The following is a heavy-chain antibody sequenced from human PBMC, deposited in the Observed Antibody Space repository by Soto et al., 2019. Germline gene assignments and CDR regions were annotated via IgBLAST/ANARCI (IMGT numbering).Heavy chain of an antibody. V-gene: IGHV4-4*02. CDR3: ARDSKWEGSR. J-gene: IGHJ4*02. CDR2: IYHSGST. D-gene: IGHD1-26*01. Sequence: QVQLQESGPGLVKPSGTLSLTCAVSSGSISSSNWWSWVRQPPGKGLEWIGAIYHSGSTNYNPSLKSRVNISVDKSKNQFSLKLRSVTAADTAVYYCARDSKWEGSRWGQGTLVTVSS. CDR1: SGSISSSNW.